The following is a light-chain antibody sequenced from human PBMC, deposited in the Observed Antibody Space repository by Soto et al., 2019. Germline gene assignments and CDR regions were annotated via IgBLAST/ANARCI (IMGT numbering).Light chain of an antibody. Sequence: EIVLTQSPGTLSLSPGERATLSCRASQSVSNNYLAWYQQKPGQAPRLLIYDASNRATGTPARFSGSGSGTDFTLTISSLEPEDFAVYYCQQRSNWPLTFGGGTKVDIK. CDR1: QSVSNNY. CDR2: DAS. CDR3: QQRSNWPLT. V-gene: IGKV3-11*01. J-gene: IGKJ4*01.